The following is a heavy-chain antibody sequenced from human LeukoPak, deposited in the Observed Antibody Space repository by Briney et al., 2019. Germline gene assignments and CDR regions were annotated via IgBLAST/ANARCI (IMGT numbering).Heavy chain of an antibody. CDR3: ARGEKPYDY. D-gene: IGHD1-26*01. Sequence: ASVKASCKTSGYTFTYYVISWVRQAPGQGLEWMGWINAYNGNTNDAQKFRDRVTMTTDTSTSTAYMELRSLRSDDTAVYYCARGEKPYDYWGQGTLVSVSS. J-gene: IGHJ4*02. V-gene: IGHV1-18*01. CDR2: INAYNGNT. CDR1: GYTFTYYV.